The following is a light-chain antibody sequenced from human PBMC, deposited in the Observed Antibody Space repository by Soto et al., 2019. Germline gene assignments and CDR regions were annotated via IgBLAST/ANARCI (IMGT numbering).Light chain of an antibody. Sequence: VTPPSPCTQSPSTRVRTTLYCRASQSVSNNYLAWYQQKPGQAPRLLIYGASNRATGIPDRVSGSGSGTDFTRPISRLEPDDFAVYHCQQQGTVGQGTKVDIK. J-gene: IGKJ1*01. CDR3: QQQGT. V-gene: IGKV3-20*01. CDR1: QSVSNNY. CDR2: GAS.